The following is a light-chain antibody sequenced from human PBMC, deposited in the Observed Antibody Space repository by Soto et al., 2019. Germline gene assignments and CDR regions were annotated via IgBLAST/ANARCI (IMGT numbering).Light chain of an antibody. CDR2: DAS. CDR1: QSVSSSY. CDR3: QQYGSSSYT. V-gene: IGKV3-20*01. J-gene: IGKJ2*01. Sequence: EIVLTQSPGTLSLSPGERATLSCRASQSVSSSYLAWYQQKPGQAPRLLIYDASSRATGIPDRFSGSRSGTDFPLTISRLEPEDFAVYYCQQYGSSSYTFGQGTKLEIK.